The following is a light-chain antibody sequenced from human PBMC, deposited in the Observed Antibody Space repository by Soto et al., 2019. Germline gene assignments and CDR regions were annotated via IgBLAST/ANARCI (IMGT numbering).Light chain of an antibody. CDR2: KAS. CDR1: QTISSW. CDR3: QHYNSYSEA. J-gene: IGKJ1*01. V-gene: IGKV1-5*03. Sequence: DIQMTQSPSTLSGSVGDRVTITCRASQTISSWLAWYQQKPGKAPKIMIYKASTLKSGVPSRFSGSVSGTECTITISSLKKDDGATYYCQHYNSYSEAFGQGTKVYIK.